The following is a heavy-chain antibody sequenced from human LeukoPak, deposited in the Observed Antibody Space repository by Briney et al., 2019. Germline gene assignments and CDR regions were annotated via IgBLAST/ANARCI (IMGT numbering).Heavy chain of an antibody. D-gene: IGHD3-10*01. CDR2: ISYDGSNK. J-gene: IGHJ4*02. Sequence: PGGSLRLSCAASGFTFSSYAMHWVRQAPGKGLEWVAVISYDGSNKYYADSVKGRFTISRDNSKNTLYLQMNSLRAEDTAVYYCAKSLVLLWFGEYTYYFDYWGQGTLVTVSS. CDR1: GFTFSSYA. V-gene: IGHV3-30-3*02. CDR3: AKSLVLLWFGEYTYYFDY.